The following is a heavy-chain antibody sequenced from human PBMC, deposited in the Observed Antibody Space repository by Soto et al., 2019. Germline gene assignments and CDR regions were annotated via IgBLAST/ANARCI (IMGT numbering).Heavy chain of an antibody. D-gene: IGHD6-19*01. CDR2: IKSKTDGGTT. V-gene: IGHV3-15*07. J-gene: IGHJ4*02. CDR1: GFTFSNAW. CDR3: TTDPRLQWLVLFDY. Sequence: EVQLVESGGGLVKPGGSLRLSCADSGFTFSNAWMNWVRQAPGKVLEWVGRIKSKTDGGTTDYAAPVKGRFTISRDDSKNTLYLQMNSLKTEDTAVYYCTTDPRLQWLVLFDYWGQGTLVTVSS.